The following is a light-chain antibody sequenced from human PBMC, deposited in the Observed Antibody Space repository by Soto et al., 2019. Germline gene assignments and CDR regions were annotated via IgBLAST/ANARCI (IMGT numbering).Light chain of an antibody. Sequence: QSVLTQPHSVSGSPGQSVTISCTGTSSDVGGYNYVSWYQQHPGKAPKPMIYDVSKRPSGVPDRFSGSKSGNTASLTISGLQAEDEADYYCCSYAGSYPYVFGTGTKVTVL. CDR1: SSDVGGYNY. V-gene: IGLV2-11*01. CDR2: DVS. CDR3: CSYAGSYPYV. J-gene: IGLJ1*01.